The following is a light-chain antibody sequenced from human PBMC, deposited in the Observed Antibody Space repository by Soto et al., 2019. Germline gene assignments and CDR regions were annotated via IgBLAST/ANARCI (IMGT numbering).Light chain of an antibody. Sequence: EVVLTQSPGPLSLSPGETATLSCRASQSVRSNYLAWYQQKPGQAPRRLIFGASIRATGIPDRFSGSGSGTDFTLTISGLEPEDFAVYYCQQYGSSPSTFGQGTKV. J-gene: IGKJ1*01. CDR3: QQYGSSPST. V-gene: IGKV3-20*01. CDR2: GAS. CDR1: QSVRSNY.